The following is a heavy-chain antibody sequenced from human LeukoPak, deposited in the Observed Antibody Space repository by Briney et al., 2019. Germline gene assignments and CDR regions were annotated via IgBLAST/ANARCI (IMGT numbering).Heavy chain of an antibody. D-gene: IGHD4-17*01. CDR3: ARDLVTVTKGFDI. V-gene: IGHV4-59*11. CDR2: ISYIGST. Sequence: SETLSLTCAVSGDSFSSHYWTWVRQPPGKGLEWIGYISYIGSTNYNPSLKSRVTISIDTSKNQFSLKLSSVTAADTAVYYCARDLVTVTKGFDIWGQGTMVSVSS. CDR1: GDSFSSHY. J-gene: IGHJ3*02.